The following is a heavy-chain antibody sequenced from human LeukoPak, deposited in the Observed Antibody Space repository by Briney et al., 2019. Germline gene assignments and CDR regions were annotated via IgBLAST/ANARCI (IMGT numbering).Heavy chain of an antibody. CDR2: IYYSGST. V-gene: IGHV4-31*03. J-gene: IGHJ4*02. D-gene: IGHD3-10*01. Sequence: ASETLSLTCTVSGGSISSSSYYWGWIRQPPGKGLEWIGYIYYSGSTYYNPSLKSRVTISVDTSKNQFSLKLSSVTAADTAVYYCASRGEVRGVSYYFDYWGQGTLVPVSS. CDR1: GGSISSSSYY. CDR3: ASRGEVRGVSYYFDY.